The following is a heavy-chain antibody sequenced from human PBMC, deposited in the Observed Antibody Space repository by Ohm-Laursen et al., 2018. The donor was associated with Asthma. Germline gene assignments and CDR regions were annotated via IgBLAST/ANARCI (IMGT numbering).Heavy chain of an antibody. Sequence: SLRLSCAASGFTFSSYAMSWVRQAPGKGLEWVAYISPSSSPIYYGGSVQGRFTISRDNARNSLYLQMSSLRDEDTAVYYCARAGCSYTSCPTYYYYYGMDVWGQGTTVTVAS. V-gene: IGHV3-48*02. J-gene: IGHJ6*02. CDR1: GFTFSSYA. CDR3: ARAGCSYTSCPTYYYYYGMDV. D-gene: IGHD2-2*01. CDR2: ISPSSSPI.